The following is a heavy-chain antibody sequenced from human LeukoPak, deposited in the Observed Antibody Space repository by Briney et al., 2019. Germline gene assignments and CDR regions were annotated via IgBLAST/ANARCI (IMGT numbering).Heavy chain of an antibody. D-gene: IGHD3-3*01. CDR3: ARVLGITTPFDP. CDR1: GYSISSGYY. Sequence: SETLSLTCTVSGYSISSGYYWGWIRQPPGKGLEWIGSIYHSGSTYYNPSLKSRVTISVDTSKNQFSLKLSSVTAADTAVYYCARVLGITTPFDPWGQGTLVTVSS. V-gene: IGHV4-38-2*02. J-gene: IGHJ5*02. CDR2: IYHSGST.